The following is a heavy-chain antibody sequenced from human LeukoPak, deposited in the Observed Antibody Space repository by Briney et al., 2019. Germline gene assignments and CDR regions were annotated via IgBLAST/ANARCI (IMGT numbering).Heavy chain of an antibody. CDR1: GGTFSSYA. J-gene: IGHJ4*02. Sequence: ASVKVSCKASGGTFSSYAISWVRQAPGQGLEWMGWMNPNSGNTGYAQKFQGRVTMTRNTSISTAYMELSSLRSEDTAVYYCARVYYYDSSGYSYWGQGTLVTVSS. D-gene: IGHD3-22*01. CDR2: MNPNSGNT. V-gene: IGHV1-8*02. CDR3: ARVYYYDSSGYSY.